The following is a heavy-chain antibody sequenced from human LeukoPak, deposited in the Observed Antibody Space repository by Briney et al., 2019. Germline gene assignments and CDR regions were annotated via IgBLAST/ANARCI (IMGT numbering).Heavy chain of an antibody. V-gene: IGHV4-34*01. Sequence: SETLSLTCAVYGGSFSGYYWSWIRQPLGKGLEWIGEINHSGSTNYNPSLKSRVTISVDTSKNQFSLKLSSVTAADTAVYYCRKCSYGSDDSFDYWGQGTLVTVSS. CDR2: INHSGST. J-gene: IGHJ4*02. D-gene: IGHD5-18*01. CDR3: RKCSYGSDDSFDY. CDR1: GGSFSGYY.